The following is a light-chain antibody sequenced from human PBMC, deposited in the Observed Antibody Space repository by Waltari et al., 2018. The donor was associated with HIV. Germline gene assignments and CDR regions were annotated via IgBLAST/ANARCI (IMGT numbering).Light chain of an antibody. J-gene: IGLJ3*02. CDR2: RHN. Sequence: QPFLTPPPSPSGTPGQRVTISRSGAPSNIAKYYVYMYHQLPGTGPKHLIYRHNERSSGVPDRFSGSKSGTSACLAISGLRSEDEADYYCAAWDDSLSGPVFGGGTKLTVL. V-gene: IGLV1-47*01. CDR3: AAWDDSLSGPV. CDR1: PSNIAKYY.